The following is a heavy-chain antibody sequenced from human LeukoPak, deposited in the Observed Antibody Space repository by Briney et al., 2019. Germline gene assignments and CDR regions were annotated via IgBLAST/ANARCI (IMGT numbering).Heavy chain of an antibody. CDR3: ARDRAGNYYDSSGYPGYPNRFDP. Sequence: GGSLRLSCAASGFTFSSYSMNWVRQAPGKGLEWVSSISSSSSYIYYADSVKGRFTISRDNAKNSLYLQMNSLRAEDTAVYYCARDRAGNYYDSSGYPGYPNRFDPWGQGTLVTVSS. D-gene: IGHD3-22*01. CDR2: ISSSSSYI. CDR1: GFTFSSYS. V-gene: IGHV3-21*01. J-gene: IGHJ5*02.